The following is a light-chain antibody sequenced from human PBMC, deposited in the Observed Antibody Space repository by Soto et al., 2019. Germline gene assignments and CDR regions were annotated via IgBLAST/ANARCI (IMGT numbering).Light chain of an antibody. CDR3: QQSYRTPYT. V-gene: IGKV1-39*01. CDR1: QSISNY. Sequence: DIQMTQSPSSLSASVGDRVTITCRASQSISNYLNWYRQKPGRAPKLLIYAASSLQTGVPSRFSGSGSGTDFTLTISSLQPEDFAAYYCQQSYRTPYTFGQGTKLDIK. J-gene: IGKJ2*01. CDR2: AAS.